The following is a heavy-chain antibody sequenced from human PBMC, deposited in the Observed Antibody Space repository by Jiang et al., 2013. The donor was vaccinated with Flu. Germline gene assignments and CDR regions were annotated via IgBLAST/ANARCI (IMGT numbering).Heavy chain of an antibody. V-gene: IGHV1-2*02. CDR3: ARDFAMITTGNVVPTP. J-gene: IGHJ5*02. CDR2: INPNSGGT. D-gene: IGHD3-16*01. CDR1: GYTFTGYY. Sequence: GAEVKKPGASVKVSCKASGYTFTGYYMHWVRQAPGQGLEWMGWINPNSGGTNYAQKFQGRVTMTRDTSISTAYMELSRLRSDDTAVYYCARDFAMITTGNVVPTPWGHGNPGPPSP.